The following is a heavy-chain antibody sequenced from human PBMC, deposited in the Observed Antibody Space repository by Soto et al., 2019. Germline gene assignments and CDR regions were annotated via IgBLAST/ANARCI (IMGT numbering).Heavy chain of an antibody. CDR2: ISYDGSNK. V-gene: IGHV3-30-3*01. Sequence: QVQLVESGGGVVQPGRSLRLSCAASGFTFSSYAMHWVRQAPGKGLEWGAVISYDGSNKYYADSVKGRFTISRDNSKNTLYLQMNSLRAEDTAVYYCARGGIEIVATSGDVWGQGTTVTVSS. D-gene: IGHD5-12*01. J-gene: IGHJ6*02. CDR1: GFTFSSYA. CDR3: ARGGIEIVATSGDV.